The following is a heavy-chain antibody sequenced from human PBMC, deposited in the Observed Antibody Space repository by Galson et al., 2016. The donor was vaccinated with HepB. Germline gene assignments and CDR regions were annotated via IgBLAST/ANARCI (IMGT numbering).Heavy chain of an antibody. V-gene: IGHV1-69*10. Sequence: SVKVSCKASGGTFSTYAISWVRQAPGQGLEWMGGIIPILDTANYAQKFRGRVTITADKSTSPAYMEVSSLSPEDTGVYYCARDVGLYSSNPVGDYGMDVWGQGTTVTVSS. CDR3: ARDVGLYSSNPVGDYGMDV. D-gene: IGHD6-13*01. J-gene: IGHJ6*02. CDR1: GGTFSTYA. CDR2: IIPILDTA.